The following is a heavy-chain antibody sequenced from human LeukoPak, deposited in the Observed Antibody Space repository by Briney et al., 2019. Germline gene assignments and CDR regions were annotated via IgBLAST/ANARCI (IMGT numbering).Heavy chain of an antibody. CDR3: ARGLCGGDCYSD. CDR2: ISGSGGST. V-gene: IGHV3-23*01. J-gene: IGHJ4*02. D-gene: IGHD2-21*02. CDR1: GFTFSSSA. Sequence: GGSLRLSCAASGFTFSSSAMSWVRQAPGKGLEWVSVISGSGGSTYYADSVKGRFTISRDNAKNSLYLQMNSLRAEDTAAYYCARGLCGGDCYSDWGQGTLVTVSS.